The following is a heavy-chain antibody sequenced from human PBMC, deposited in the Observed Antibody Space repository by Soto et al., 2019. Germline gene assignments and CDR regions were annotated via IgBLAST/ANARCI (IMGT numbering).Heavy chain of an antibody. CDR3: AKLPNSGSYFEY. Sequence: ETLSLTCAVYGGSFSGYYWSWIRQPPGKGLEWIGEINHSGRTNYNPSLKSRVTISVDTSKNQFSLKLNSVTAADTAVYYCAKLPNSGSYFEYWGQGTLVTVS. CDR1: GGSFSGYY. J-gene: IGHJ4*02. V-gene: IGHV4-34*01. CDR2: INHSGRT. D-gene: IGHD1-26*01.